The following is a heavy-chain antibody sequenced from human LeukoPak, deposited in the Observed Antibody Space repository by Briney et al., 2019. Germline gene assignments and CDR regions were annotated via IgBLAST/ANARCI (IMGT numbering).Heavy chain of an antibody. V-gene: IGHV3-23*01. D-gene: IGHD4-17*01. CDR1: GFTFSNYA. CDR3: ARDPNGDYIGAFEF. J-gene: IGHJ3*01. CDR2: ITSAGAP. Sequence: GGSLRLSCAASGFTFSNYAVMWVRQAPGQGLEGVSAITSAGAPRYADSVKGRFTISRDNSKNTLYLQMNSLRAEDTAQYFCARDPNGDYIGAFEFWGQGTGVTVSS.